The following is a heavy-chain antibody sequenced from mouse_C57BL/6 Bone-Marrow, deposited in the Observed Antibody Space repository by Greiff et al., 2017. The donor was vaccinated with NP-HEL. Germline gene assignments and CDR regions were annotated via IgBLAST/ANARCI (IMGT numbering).Heavy chain of an antibody. V-gene: IGHV1-19*01. CDR3: ARNGYDVRFAY. CDR1: GYTFTDYY. D-gene: IGHD2-2*01. J-gene: IGHJ3*01. Sequence: EVQLQQSGPVLVKPGASVKMSCKASGYTFTDYYMNWVKQSHGKSLEWIGVINPYNGGTSYNQKFKGKATLTVDKSSSTAYMELNSLTSEDSAVYYCARNGYDVRFAYWGQGTLVTVSA. CDR2: INPYNGGT.